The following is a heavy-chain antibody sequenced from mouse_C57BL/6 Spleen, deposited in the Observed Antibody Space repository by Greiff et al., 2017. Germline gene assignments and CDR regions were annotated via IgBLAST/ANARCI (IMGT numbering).Heavy chain of an antibody. CDR1: GYTFTDYY. CDR2: INPNNGGT. CDR3: ARHGYYLSYDMDY. Sequence: EVQLQQSGPELVKPGASVKISCKASGYTFTDYYMNWVKQSHGKSLEWIGDINPNNGGTSYNQKFKGKATLTVDKSSSTAYMELRSLTSEDSAVYYCARHGYYLSYDMDYWGQGTTVTVSS. D-gene: IGHD2-3*01. V-gene: IGHV1-26*01. J-gene: IGHJ4*01.